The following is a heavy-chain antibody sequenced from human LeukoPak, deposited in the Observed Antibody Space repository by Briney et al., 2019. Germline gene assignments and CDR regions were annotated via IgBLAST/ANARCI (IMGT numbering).Heavy chain of an antibody. V-gene: IGHV3-48*02. J-gene: IGHJ3*02. CDR3: ARDGRFLEWLLWGAFDI. CDR2: ISSSSSTI. CDR1: GFTFSSYS. D-gene: IGHD3-3*01. Sequence: GGSLRLSCAASGFTFSSYSMNWVRQAPGKGLEWVSYISSSSSTIYYADSVKGRFTISRDNAKNSLYLQMHSLRDEDTAVYYCARDGRFLEWLLWGAFDIWGQGTMVTVSS.